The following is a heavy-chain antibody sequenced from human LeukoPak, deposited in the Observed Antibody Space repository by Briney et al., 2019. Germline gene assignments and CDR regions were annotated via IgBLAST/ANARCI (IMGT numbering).Heavy chain of an antibody. J-gene: IGHJ3*02. CDR3: AKIKTTFGVVTHAFDI. CDR2: IYHQAGT. CDR1: GGYMENIY. Sequence: KPSETLSLTCNVSGGYMENIYWHWIRQPPGKGLEWIGYIYHQAGTEYNPSLKNRVAISVDTSKNQFSLKLSSVTAADTAVYYCAKIKTTFGVVTHAFDIWGQGTIVTVSP. D-gene: IGHD3-3*01. V-gene: IGHV4-59*01.